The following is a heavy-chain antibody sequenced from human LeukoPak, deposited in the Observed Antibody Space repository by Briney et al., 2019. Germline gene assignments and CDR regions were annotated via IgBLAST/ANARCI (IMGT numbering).Heavy chain of an antibody. CDR2: MNPNSGNT. J-gene: IGHJ4*02. CDR1: GYTFTSYD. CDR3: ARARIPYGDYVTEDFDY. Sequence: ASVKVSCKASGYTFTSYDINWVRQATGQGLEWMGWMNPNSGNTGYAQKFQGRVTITRNTSISTAYMELSSLRSEDTAVYYCARARIPYGDYVTEDFDYWGRGTLVTVAS. D-gene: IGHD4-17*01. V-gene: IGHV1-8*03.